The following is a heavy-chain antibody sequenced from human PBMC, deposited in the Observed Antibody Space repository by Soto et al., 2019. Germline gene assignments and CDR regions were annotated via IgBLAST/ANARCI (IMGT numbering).Heavy chain of an antibody. CDR1: GGSISRGGYS. CDR2: IYHSGST. D-gene: IGHD3-16*01. J-gene: IGHJ4*02. V-gene: IGHV4-30-2*01. CDR3: ARGPPFH. Sequence: SESLSLTCAVSGGSISRGGYSWSWIRQPPGKSLEWIGYIYHSGSTYYNPSLKSRVTISVDRSKNQFSLKLSSVTAAHTAVYYCARGPPFHWGQGTLVTVS.